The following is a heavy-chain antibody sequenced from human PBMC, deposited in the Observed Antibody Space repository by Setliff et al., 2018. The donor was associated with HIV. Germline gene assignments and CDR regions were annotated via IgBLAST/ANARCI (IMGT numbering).Heavy chain of an antibody. CDR1: GFTFSTYW. CDR2: INNDGRKT. D-gene: IGHD3-10*01. Sequence: GGSLRLSCAASGFTFSTYWMHWVRQAPGKGLVLVSHINNDGRKTTYADSVKGRFTISRDNTKNSLHLQLDSLSAEDAAVYFCARDGHLYGQPFDYWGQGALVTVSS. V-gene: IGHV3-74*03. CDR3: ARDGHLYGQPFDY. J-gene: IGHJ4*02.